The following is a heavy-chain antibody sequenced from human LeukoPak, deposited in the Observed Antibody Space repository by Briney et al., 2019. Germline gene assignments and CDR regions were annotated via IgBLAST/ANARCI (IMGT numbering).Heavy chain of an antibody. CDR2: LYSGGST. J-gene: IGHJ4*02. CDR3: AKAAYYDSTPVDY. Sequence: PGGSLRLSCAASGFTVSSSYMSWVRQAPRKGLEWVSVLYSGGSTYYADSVKGRFTISRDNSKNTLYLQMNSLRAEDTAVYYCAKAAYYDSTPVDYWGQGTLVTVSS. CDR1: GFTVSSSY. V-gene: IGHV3-66*01. D-gene: IGHD3-22*01.